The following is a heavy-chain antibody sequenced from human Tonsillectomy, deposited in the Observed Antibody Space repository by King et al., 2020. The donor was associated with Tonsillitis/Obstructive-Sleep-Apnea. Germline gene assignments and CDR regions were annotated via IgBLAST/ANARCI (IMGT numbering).Heavy chain of an antibody. CDR2: ISVYNGYT. CDR1: GYTFTSHG. V-gene: IGHV1-18*01. CDR3: ACVTSAHSTFDAFDM. Sequence: VQLVQSGAEVKKPGASVKVSCKASGYTFTSHGISWVRQAPGQGLEWMGWISVYNGYTNYAQKLQGRVTMTTDTSTSTAYMELRSLRSDDTAVYYCACVTSAHSTFDAFDMWGQGTTVTVSS. D-gene: IGHD6-13*01. J-gene: IGHJ3*02.